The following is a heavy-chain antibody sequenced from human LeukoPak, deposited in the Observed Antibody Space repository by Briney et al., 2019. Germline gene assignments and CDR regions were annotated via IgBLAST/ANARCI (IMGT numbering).Heavy chain of an antibody. J-gene: IGHJ4*02. D-gene: IGHD2-21*02. Sequence: PSETLSLTCTVSGGSISSSSYYWGWIRQPPGKGLEWIGSIYYSGSTYYNPSLKSRVTISVDTSKNQFSLKLSSVTAADTAVYYCASLGAYCGGDCYYARDYWGQGTLVTVSS. CDR3: ASLGAYCGGDCYYARDY. V-gene: IGHV4-39*01. CDR1: GGSISSSSYY. CDR2: IYYSGST.